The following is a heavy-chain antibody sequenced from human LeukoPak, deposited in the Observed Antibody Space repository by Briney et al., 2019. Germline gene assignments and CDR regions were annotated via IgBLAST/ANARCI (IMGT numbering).Heavy chain of an antibody. CDR2: ISSSSSYI. CDR1: GFTFSSYS. CDR3: ARDAAQLRYFDWLLYGSYFDY. V-gene: IGHV3-21*01. Sequence: GGSLRLSCAASGFTFSSYSMNWVRQAPGKGLEWVSSISSSSSYIYYADSVKGRFTISRDNAKNSLCLQMNSLRAEDTAVYYCARDAAQLRYFDWLLYGSYFDYWGQGTLVTVSS. J-gene: IGHJ4*02. D-gene: IGHD3-9*01.